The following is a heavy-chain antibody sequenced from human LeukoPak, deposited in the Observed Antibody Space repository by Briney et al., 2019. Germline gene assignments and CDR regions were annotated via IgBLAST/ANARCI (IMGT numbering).Heavy chain of an antibody. D-gene: IGHD6-13*01. CDR1: GGSISSYY. Sequence: PSETLSLTCTVSGGSISSYYWSWIRQPAGKGLEWIGRIYTSGSTNYNPSLKSRVTMSVDTSKNQFSLKLSSVTAADTAVYYCARGVAAARYYYYGMDVWGQGTTVTVFS. J-gene: IGHJ6*02. CDR2: IYTSGST. V-gene: IGHV4-4*07. CDR3: ARGVAAARYYYYGMDV.